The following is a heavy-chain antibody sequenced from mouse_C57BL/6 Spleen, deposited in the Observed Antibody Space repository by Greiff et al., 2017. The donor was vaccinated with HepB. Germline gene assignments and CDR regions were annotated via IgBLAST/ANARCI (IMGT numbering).Heavy chain of an antibody. Sequence: QVQLQQPGAELVKPGASVKLSCKASGYTFTSYWMHWVKPRPGRGLEWIGRIDPNSGGTKYNEQFKSKATLTVDKPSSTAYMQLSSLTSEDSAVYDCARSKDYYSNYGYAMDYWGQGTSGTVSS. CDR3: ARSKDYYSNYGYAMDY. CDR2: IDPNSGGT. J-gene: IGHJ4*01. CDR1: GYTFTSYW. V-gene: IGHV1-72*01. D-gene: IGHD2-5*01.